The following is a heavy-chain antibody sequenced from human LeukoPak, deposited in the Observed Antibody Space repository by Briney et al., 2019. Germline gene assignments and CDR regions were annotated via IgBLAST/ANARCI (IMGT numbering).Heavy chain of an antibody. CDR3: ARGCSGGSCYEPKFDP. J-gene: IGHJ5*02. Sequence: PGGSLRLSCAGSGFTFSSYWMSWVRQAPGKGLEWVANIKQDGSEKYYVDSVKGRFTISRDNAKNSLYLQMNSLRAEDTAVYYCARGCSGGSCYEPKFDPWGQGTLVTVSS. D-gene: IGHD2-15*01. V-gene: IGHV3-7*01. CDR2: IKQDGSEK. CDR1: GFTFSSYW.